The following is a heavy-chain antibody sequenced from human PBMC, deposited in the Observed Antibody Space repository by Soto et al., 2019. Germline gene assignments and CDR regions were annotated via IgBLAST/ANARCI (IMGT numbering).Heavy chain of an antibody. CDR2: IYSGGST. J-gene: IGHJ4*02. Sequence: DVQLVESGGGLVQPGGSLRLSCAASGFTVSTKYMSWVRQAPGKGLEWVSVIYSGGSTFYADSVRGRFTISRDNSKNTVNLQMNSLRAEDTAVYYCARDPWAADYWGQGTLVTVSS. D-gene: IGHD3-16*01. V-gene: IGHV3-66*01. CDR3: ARDPWAADY. CDR1: GFTVSTKY.